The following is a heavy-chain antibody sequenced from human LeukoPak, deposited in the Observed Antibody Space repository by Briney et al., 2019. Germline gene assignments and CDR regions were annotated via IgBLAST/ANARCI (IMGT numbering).Heavy chain of an antibody. CDR1: GGSFSGYY. D-gene: IGHD5-12*01. CDR2: ISYSGST. CDR3: ARDSGYGFDY. V-gene: IGHV4-59*01. J-gene: IGHJ4*02. Sequence: SETLSLTCAVYGGSFSGYYWSWIRQPPGKGLEWIGYISYSGSTNYNPSLSSRVTISLDTSKNQFSLNLSSVTAADTAVYYCARDSGYGFDYWGQGTLVTVSS.